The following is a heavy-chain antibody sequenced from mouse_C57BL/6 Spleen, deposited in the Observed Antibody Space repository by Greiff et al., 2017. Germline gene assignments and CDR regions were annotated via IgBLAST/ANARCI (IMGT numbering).Heavy chain of an antibody. CDR3: ARYNYYGSSYPYCYFDV. J-gene: IGHJ1*03. CDR2: IRNKANGYTT. Sequence: EVQGVESGGGLVQPGGSLSLSCAASGFTFTDYYMSWVRQPPGKALEWLGFIRNKANGYTTEYSASLKGRFTISRDNSHSIIDLQMNALRAEDSATYYCARYNYYGSSYPYCYFDVWGTGTTVTVSS. V-gene: IGHV7-3*01. D-gene: IGHD1-1*01. CDR1: GFTFTDYY.